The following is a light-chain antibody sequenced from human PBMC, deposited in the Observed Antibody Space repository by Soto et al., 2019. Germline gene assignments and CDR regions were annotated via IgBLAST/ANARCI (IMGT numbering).Light chain of an antibody. CDR3: QQYDRWPPLT. J-gene: IGKJ4*01. Sequence: EILMTQSPATLSLSPGERATLSCRASQSVSSKLAWYQQRRGQAPRLLIYGASSRATGIPARFSGSGSGTEFTITISSLQSEDCAVYYCQQYDRWPPLTFGGGTKVEIK. CDR1: QSVSSK. V-gene: IGKV3-15*01. CDR2: GAS.